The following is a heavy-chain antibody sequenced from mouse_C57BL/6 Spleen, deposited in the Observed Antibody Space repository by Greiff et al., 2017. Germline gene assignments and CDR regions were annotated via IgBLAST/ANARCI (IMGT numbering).Heavy chain of an antibody. CDR2: IYPGNSDT. D-gene: IGHD2-4*01. Sequence: QSGTVLARPGASVKMSCKTSGYTFTSYWMHWVKQRPGQGLEWIGAIYPGNSDTSYNQKFTGKAKLTVVTSASTAYMELSSLTNEDSAVYYCTSIYYDYDPLAYWGQGTLVTVSA. V-gene: IGHV1-5*01. CDR1: GYTFTSYW. J-gene: IGHJ3*01. CDR3: TSIYYDYDPLAY.